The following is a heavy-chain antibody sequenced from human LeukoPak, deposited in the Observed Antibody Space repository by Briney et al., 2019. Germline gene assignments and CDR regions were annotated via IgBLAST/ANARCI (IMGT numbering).Heavy chain of an antibody. Sequence: PGGSLRLSCAASEFTFSKFGMHWVRQAPGQGLEWVACILYDGSNKYYADSVKGRFTISRDNSKNTLSLQMNTLRAEDTALYYCTKDLRYYYPDNHSTMDEHDYWGQGTLVTVSS. CDR2: ILYDGSNK. V-gene: IGHV3-30*02. CDR1: EFTFSKFG. D-gene: IGHD2/OR15-2a*01. J-gene: IGHJ4*02. CDR3: TKDLRYYYPDNHSTMDEHDY.